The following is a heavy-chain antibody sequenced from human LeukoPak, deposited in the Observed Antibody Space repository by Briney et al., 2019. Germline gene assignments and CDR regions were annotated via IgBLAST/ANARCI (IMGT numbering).Heavy chain of an antibody. V-gene: IGHV4-39*01. Sequence: SATLSLTCTVSGGSINSNNYYWGWIRPPPGKGLEWIGSIYSSGSAYYNPSLKSRVTISVDTSKNQFSLRLSSVTAADTAVYYCQSRYLEWLLEYWGQGTLVTVSS. CDR3: QSRYLEWLLEY. CDR1: GGSINSNNYY. D-gene: IGHD3-3*01. J-gene: IGHJ4*02. CDR2: IYSSGSA.